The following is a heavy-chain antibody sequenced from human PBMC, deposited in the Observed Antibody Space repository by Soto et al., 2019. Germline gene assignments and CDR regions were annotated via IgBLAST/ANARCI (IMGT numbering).Heavy chain of an antibody. D-gene: IGHD6-19*01. Sequence: EVQLMESGGGLVQPGKSLRLSCAASGFTFDDYAMHWVRQVPGKGLEWVSGLSWNSGTIDYADSVKGRFTISRDNAKNSLHLQMNSLKPEDTAFYYCAKAESSGWYYSLDYWGQGTLVTVSS. V-gene: IGHV3-9*01. CDR1: GFTFDDYA. J-gene: IGHJ4*02. CDR2: LSWNSGTI. CDR3: AKAESSGWYYSLDY.